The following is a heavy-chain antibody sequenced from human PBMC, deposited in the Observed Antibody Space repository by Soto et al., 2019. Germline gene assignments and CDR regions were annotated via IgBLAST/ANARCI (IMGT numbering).Heavy chain of an antibody. CDR2: IYPGDSDT. J-gene: IGHJ3*02. D-gene: IGHD2-15*01. Sequence: PGESLKISCKGSGYSFTSYWIGWVRQMPGKGLEWMGIIYPGDSDTRYSPSFQGQVTISADKSISTAYLQWSSLKASDTAMYYCARGVVDCSGGSCYSLNALDIWGQGTMVTVSS. CDR3: ARGVVDCSGGSCYSLNALDI. CDR1: GYSFTSYW. V-gene: IGHV5-51*01.